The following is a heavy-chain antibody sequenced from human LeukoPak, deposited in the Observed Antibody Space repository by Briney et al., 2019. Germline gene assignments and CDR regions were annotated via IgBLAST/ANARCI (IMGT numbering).Heavy chain of an antibody. CDR3: ARHLWLGVFDY. CDR1: GGSISIYY. J-gene: IGHJ4*02. Sequence: SETLSLTCTVSGGSISIYYWSWIRQPPGKGLEWIGYIYYSGSTNYNPSLKSRVTISVDTSKNQFSLKLSSVTAADTAVYYCARHLWLGVFDYWGQGTLVTVSS. V-gene: IGHV4-59*08. CDR2: IYYSGST. D-gene: IGHD6-19*01.